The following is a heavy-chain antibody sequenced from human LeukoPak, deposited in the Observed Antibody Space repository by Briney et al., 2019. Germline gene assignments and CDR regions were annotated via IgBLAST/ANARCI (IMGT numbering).Heavy chain of an antibody. J-gene: IGHJ5*01. CDR2: VSGYSGNT. CDR1: GYTFTTYG. V-gene: IGHV1-18*01. CDR3: ARVAPGYSSTWYDY. Sequence: ASVKVSCKASGYTFTTYGISWVRQAPGQGLEWMGWVSGYSGNTNYAQKVQGRVAMTRDTATGTAYLEWWSLTSDDTAVYYCARVAPGYSSTWYDYWGQGTLVTVSS. D-gene: IGHD6-13*01.